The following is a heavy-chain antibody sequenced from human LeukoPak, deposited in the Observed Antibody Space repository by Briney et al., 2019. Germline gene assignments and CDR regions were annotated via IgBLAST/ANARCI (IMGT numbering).Heavy chain of an antibody. J-gene: IGHJ3*02. V-gene: IGHV4-34*01. CDR2: INHGGDT. Sequence: PSETLSLTCAVSGGSFSDYYWSWIRQPPGKGLEWIGEINHGGDTNYNSSLQSRVSLSVDTSRNQFSLMLSSVTAADTAIYYCASHKYPVQAFDIGARGQWSPSLQ. CDR1: GGSFSDYY. CDR3: ASHKYPVQAFD. D-gene: IGHD2-2*02.